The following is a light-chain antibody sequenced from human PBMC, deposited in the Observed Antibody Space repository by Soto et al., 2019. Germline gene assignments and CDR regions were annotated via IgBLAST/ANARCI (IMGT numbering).Light chain of an antibody. V-gene: IGLV1-40*01. CDR1: RSNIGAGYD. Sequence: QSVLTQPPSVSGAPGQRVTISCTGNRSNIGAGYDVHWYQQLPGTAPKLLIFGNSNRPSGVPDRFSGSKSGTSASLAITGLQAEDEADYYCQSYDSSVIFGGGTKLTVL. J-gene: IGLJ2*01. CDR2: GNS. CDR3: QSYDSSVI.